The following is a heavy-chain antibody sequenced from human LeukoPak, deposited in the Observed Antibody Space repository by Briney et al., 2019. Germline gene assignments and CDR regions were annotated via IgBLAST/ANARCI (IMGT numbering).Heavy chain of an antibody. CDR1: GFTFSNSW. Sequence: GRSLRLSCAASGFTFSNSWMHWVRQAPGKGLVWVSRINGDGSTTNYADSVKGRFTISRDNARNTLYLQMNSLRPEDTAVYYCAKDDYGSFDYWGQGTLVTVSS. CDR2: INGDGSTT. V-gene: IGHV3-74*01. J-gene: IGHJ4*02. CDR3: AKDDYGSFDY. D-gene: IGHD3-10*01.